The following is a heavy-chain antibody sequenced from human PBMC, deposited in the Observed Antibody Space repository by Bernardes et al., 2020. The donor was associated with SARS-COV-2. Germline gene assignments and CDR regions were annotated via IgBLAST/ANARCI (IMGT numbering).Heavy chain of an antibody. CDR3: AKGHRGSYYYYYGMDV. V-gene: IGHV3-23*01. CDR2: ISGSGGRK. D-gene: IGHD3-16*01. Sequence: VGSLRLSCAASGFTFSSYDMSWVRQAPGKGLEWVSAISGSGGRKYYADSVKGRFIISRDNSKNTLFLQMNSLRDEDTAVYYCAKGHRGSYYYYYGMDVWGQVTTCTVS. J-gene: IGHJ6*02. CDR1: GFTFSSYD.